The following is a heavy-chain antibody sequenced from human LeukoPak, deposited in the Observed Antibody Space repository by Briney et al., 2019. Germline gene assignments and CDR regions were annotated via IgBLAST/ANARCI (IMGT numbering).Heavy chain of an antibody. Sequence: GSLRLSCAASGFIFSSYWMTWVRQAPGKGLEWVANIKQAGSENSYVDSVKGRFTIPRDNAKNTLYLQMNSLRAEDTAVYYCARGRYYYDSSGYQSLNYWGQGTLVTVSS. CDR3: ARGRYYYDSSGYQSLNY. CDR2: IKQAGSEN. D-gene: IGHD3-22*01. V-gene: IGHV3-7*01. J-gene: IGHJ4*02. CDR1: GFIFSSYW.